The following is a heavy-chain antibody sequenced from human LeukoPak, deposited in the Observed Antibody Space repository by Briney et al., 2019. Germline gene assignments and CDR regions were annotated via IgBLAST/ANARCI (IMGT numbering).Heavy chain of an antibody. J-gene: IGHJ5*02. V-gene: IGHV4-59*01. CDR3: ARDQRSGWFDP. Sequence: SETLSLTCAVYGGSFSGYYWSWIRQPPGKGLEWIGYIYYSGSTNYNPSLKSRVTISVDTSKNQFSLKLSSVTAADTAVYYCARDQRSGWFDPWGQGTLVTVSS. CDR1: GGSFSGYY. CDR2: IYYSGST.